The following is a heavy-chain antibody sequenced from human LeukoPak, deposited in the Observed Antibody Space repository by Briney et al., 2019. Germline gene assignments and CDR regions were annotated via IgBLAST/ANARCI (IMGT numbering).Heavy chain of an antibody. CDR3: AKWTSYYGD. CDR2: IKQDGSEK. Sequence: GSLRLSCAASGFSFRNYWMSWVRQAPGKGLEWVADIKQDGSEKNYVDSVKGRFTISRDNAKNSLSLQMNSLRAEDTAVYYCAKWTSYYGDWGQGTPVTVSS. D-gene: IGHD3-22*01. CDR1: GFSFRNYW. V-gene: IGHV3-7*01. J-gene: IGHJ4*02.